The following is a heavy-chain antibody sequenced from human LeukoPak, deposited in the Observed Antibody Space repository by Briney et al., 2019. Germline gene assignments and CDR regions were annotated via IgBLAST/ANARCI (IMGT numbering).Heavy chain of an antibody. D-gene: IGHD5-18*01. CDR3: ARAGGYSTDAFDI. CDR1: GVSISSGGYS. CDR2: IYHSGST. Sequence: SETLSLTCTVSGVSISSGGYSWSWIRQPPGKGLEWFGYIYHSGSTYYNPSLKSRVTISVDRSKNQFSLKLSSVTAADTAVYYCARAGGYSTDAFDIWGQGTMVTVSS. J-gene: IGHJ3*02. V-gene: IGHV4-30-2*01.